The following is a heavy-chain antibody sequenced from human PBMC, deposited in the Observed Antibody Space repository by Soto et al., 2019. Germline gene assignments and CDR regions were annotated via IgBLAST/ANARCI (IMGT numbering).Heavy chain of an antibody. Sequence: QVQLQESGPGLVKPSQTLSLTCSVSGGSINSGGSHWTWIRQHPEKGLEWIGFIYYYNGATYSTSNNPSLQSRVVISVDTSKNQVSLSLSSVTAADTAVYFCAWGTDAYKNAFWGQGTLVTVSS. D-gene: IGHD1-1*01. CDR3: AWGTDAYKNAF. CDR1: GGSINSGGSH. CDR2: IYYYNGAT. V-gene: IGHV4-31*03. J-gene: IGHJ4*02.